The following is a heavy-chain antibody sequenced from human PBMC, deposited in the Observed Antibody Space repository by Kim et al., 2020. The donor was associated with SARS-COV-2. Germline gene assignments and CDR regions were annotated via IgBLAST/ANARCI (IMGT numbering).Heavy chain of an antibody. CDR2: ISYNGTTK. D-gene: IGHD1-1*01. J-gene: IGHJ4*02. CDR3: VRGAAATGTYYFDY. Sequence: GGSLRLSCAASGFTFSSHAMNWVRQAPGKGLEWVSFISYNGTTKYYTDSVKGRFTISRDNSKNTLYLQMNSLRGEDTAVYYCVRGAAATGTYYFDYWGQGTLVTVSS. CDR1: GFTFSSHA. V-gene: IGHV3-30*04.